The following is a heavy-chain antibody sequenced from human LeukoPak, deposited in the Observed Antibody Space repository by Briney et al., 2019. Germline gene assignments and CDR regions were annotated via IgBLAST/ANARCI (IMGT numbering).Heavy chain of an antibody. D-gene: IGHD4-17*01. V-gene: IGHV3-23*01. CDR3: ANEIRPNDH. Sequence: GGSLRLSCAASGFTFSSHAMSWVRQAPGKGLEWVSAINISGGSTYYADSVKGRFTISRDNSKNTLYLQMNSLRPEDTAVYYCANEIRPNDHWGQGTLVTVSS. CDR1: GFTFSSHA. CDR2: INISGGST. J-gene: IGHJ4*02.